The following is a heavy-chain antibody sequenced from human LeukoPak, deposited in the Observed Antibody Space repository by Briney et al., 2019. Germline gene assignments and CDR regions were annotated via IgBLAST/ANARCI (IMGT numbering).Heavy chain of an antibody. Sequence: GRSLGLSCAASGFTFSNYDMHWVRQAPGKGLEWVAVIWYDGSNKYYADSVKGRFTISRDNSKNTLYLKMNSLRAEDTAVYYCARGPDYYDSSGYRSFDYWGQGTLVSVCS. CDR2: IWYDGSNK. J-gene: IGHJ4*02. V-gene: IGHV3-33*01. D-gene: IGHD3-22*01. CDR3: ARGPDYYDSSGYRSFDY. CDR1: GFTFSNYD.